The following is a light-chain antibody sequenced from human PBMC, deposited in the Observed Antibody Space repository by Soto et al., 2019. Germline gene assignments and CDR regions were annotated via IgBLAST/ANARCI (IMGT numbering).Light chain of an antibody. CDR3: QQLNSYPIT. J-gene: IGKJ5*01. CDR2: AAS. CDR1: QDISSY. V-gene: IGKV1-9*01. Sequence: DIQLTQSPSFLSASVGDRVTITCRASQDISSYLAWYQQKPGKAPKLLIYAASTLQSGVPSRFSGSGSGTEFTLTISSLQPEDFATYCCQQLNSYPITFGQGTRLEIK.